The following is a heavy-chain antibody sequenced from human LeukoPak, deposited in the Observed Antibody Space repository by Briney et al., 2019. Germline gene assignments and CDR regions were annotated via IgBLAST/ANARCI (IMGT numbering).Heavy chain of an antibody. D-gene: IGHD1-7*01. CDR1: GFXFSSYG. Sequence: GGSLRLSCAASGFXFSSYGIHWVRQAPGKGLEWVAVMSYDGSNKHYGDSVKGRFTISRENSKNTLLLQMNSLRAEDTAVYFCAKGTLDGTTLARGKYYFDYWGHGTLVTVSS. CDR3: AKGTLDGTTLARGKYYFDY. J-gene: IGHJ4*01. V-gene: IGHV3-30*18. CDR2: MSYDGSNK.